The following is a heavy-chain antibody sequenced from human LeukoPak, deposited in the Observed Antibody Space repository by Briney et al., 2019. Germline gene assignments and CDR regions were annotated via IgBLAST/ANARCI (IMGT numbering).Heavy chain of an antibody. CDR1: GYTFTSYG. V-gene: IGHV1-18*01. D-gene: IGHD3-3*01. CDR2: ISAYNGNT. CDR3: ARDAGYDFWSGYADAFDI. J-gene: IGHJ3*02. Sequence: GASVKVSCKASGYTFTSYGISWVRQAPGQGLEWMGWISAYNGNTNYAKKLQGRVTMTTDTSTSTAYMELRSLRSDDTAVYYCARDAGYDFWSGYADAFDIWGQGTMVTVSS.